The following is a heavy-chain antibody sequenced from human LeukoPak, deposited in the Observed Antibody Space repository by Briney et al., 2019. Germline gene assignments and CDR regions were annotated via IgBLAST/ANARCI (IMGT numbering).Heavy chain of an antibody. V-gene: IGHV3-9*03. D-gene: IGHD1-26*01. J-gene: IGHJ4*02. CDR3: AKGYSGSYYSPPIFDS. CDR2: INWNSGSI. CDR1: GFTFDDYA. Sequence: GGSLRLSCAASGFTFDDYALHWVRQTPGRGLEWVSSINWNSGSIGYADSVKGRFTISRDNAKNSLYLQMNSLRAEDMALYYCAKGYSGSYYSPPIFDSWGQGTLVTVSS.